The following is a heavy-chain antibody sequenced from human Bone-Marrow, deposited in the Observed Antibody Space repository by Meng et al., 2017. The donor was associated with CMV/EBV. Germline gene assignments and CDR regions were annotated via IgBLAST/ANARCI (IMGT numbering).Heavy chain of an antibody. D-gene: IGHD6-13*01. CDR2: IHHSGST. CDR3: ARLVWEQLAHGVDV. Sequence: GSLRLSCTVSGGSITSSSYYWGWIRQPPGKGLEWIGEIHHSGSTYYNPSLKSRVTISVDTSKNQFSLKLGSVTAADTAVYYCARLVWEQLAHGVDVWGQGTTVTVSS. J-gene: IGHJ6*02. V-gene: IGHV4-39*01. CDR1: GGSITSSSYY.